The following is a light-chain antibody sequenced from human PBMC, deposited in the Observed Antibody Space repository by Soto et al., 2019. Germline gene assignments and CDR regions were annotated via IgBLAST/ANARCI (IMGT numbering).Light chain of an antibody. Sequence: SVLTQPASVSGSPGQSITISCTGTSSDVGGYNYVSWYQQHPGKAPKLMIYDVSNRPSGVSNRFSGSKSGNTASLTTSGLQAEDEADYYCSSYTSSSLPYVFGTGTKVTVL. CDR1: SSDVGGYNY. CDR2: DVS. J-gene: IGLJ1*01. CDR3: SSYTSSSLPYV. V-gene: IGLV2-14*01.